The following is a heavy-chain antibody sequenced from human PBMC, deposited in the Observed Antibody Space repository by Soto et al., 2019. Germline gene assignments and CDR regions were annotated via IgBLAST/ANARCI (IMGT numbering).Heavy chain of an antibody. D-gene: IGHD1-26*01. CDR2: IWYDGSNK. CDR1: GFTFSSYG. V-gene: IGHV3-33*01. CDR3: ARDGGSYYGFDFDY. J-gene: IGHJ4*02. Sequence: GGSLRLSCAASGFTFSSYGMHWVRQAPGKGLEWVAVIWYDGSNKYYADSVKGRFTISRDNSKNTLYLQMNSLRAEDTAVYYCARDGGSYYGFDFDYWGQGTLVTVS.